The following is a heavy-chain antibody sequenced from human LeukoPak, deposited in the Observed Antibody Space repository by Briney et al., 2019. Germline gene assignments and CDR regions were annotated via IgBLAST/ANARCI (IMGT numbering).Heavy chain of an antibody. D-gene: IGHD5-24*01. CDR2: ISSTGDST. Sequence: GGSLRLSCAASGFGSTFNKYGMSWVRQAPGKGLEWVSAISSTGDSTYYADSVKGRFTISRDNIKNTLYLQMNSLRAEDTAVYYCATINGYNDYWGQGTLVTVSS. J-gene: IGHJ4*02. CDR1: GFGSTFNKYG. CDR3: ATINGYNDY. V-gene: IGHV3-23*01.